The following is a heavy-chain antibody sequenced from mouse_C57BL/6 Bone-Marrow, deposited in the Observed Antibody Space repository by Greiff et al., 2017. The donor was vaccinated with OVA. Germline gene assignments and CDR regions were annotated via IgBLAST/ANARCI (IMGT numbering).Heavy chain of an antibody. J-gene: IGHJ2*01. CDR3: TSYGNCDY. D-gene: IGHD2-1*01. CDR1: GFNIKDDY. Sequence: VQLKQSGAELVRPGASVKLSCTASGFNIKDDYMHWVKPRPEQGLEWIGWIDPENGDTEYASKFQGKAIITADTSSNTAYLQLSSLTAEDTAVYYCTSYGNCDYWGQGTTLTVSS. CDR2: IDPENGDT. V-gene: IGHV14-4*01.